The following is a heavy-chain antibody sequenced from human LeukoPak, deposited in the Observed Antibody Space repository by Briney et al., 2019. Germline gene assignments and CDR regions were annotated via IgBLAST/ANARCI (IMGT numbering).Heavy chain of an antibody. J-gene: IGHJ6*02. CDR1: GYTFTSYG. D-gene: IGHD6-19*01. Sequence: ASVKVSCKASGYTFTSYGISWVRQAPGQGLEWMGWISAYNGNTNYAQKLQGRVTMTTDTSTSTAYMELRSLRSGDTAVYYCARVRGLEVTHHAYGMDVWGQGTTVTVSS. CDR2: ISAYNGNT. CDR3: ARVRGLEVTHHAYGMDV. V-gene: IGHV1-18*01.